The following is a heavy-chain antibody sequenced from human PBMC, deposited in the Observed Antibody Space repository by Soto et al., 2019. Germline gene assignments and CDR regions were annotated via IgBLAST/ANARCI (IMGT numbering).Heavy chain of an antibody. J-gene: IGHJ4*02. CDR3: ERDVVAAAGTVG. V-gene: IGHV1-69*12. CDR1: GGTFSSYA. CDR2: IIPIFGTA. D-gene: IGHD6-13*01. Sequence: QVQLVQSGAEVKKPGSSVKVSCKASGGTFSSYAISWVRQAPGQGLEWMGGIIPIFGTANYAQKFQGRVTNTADESRNREYTELSSLREEDTAVYYWERDVVAAAGTVGWGQGSLVKVSS.